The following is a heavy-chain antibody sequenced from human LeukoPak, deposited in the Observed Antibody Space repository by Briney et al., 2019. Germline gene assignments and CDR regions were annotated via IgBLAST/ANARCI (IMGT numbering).Heavy chain of an antibody. Sequence: PGGSLRLSCTASGFTFSTYAMNWVRQAPGKGLEWVSAISGSGGSTYYADSVKGRFTISRDNSKNTLYLQMNSLRAEDTAVYYCATQSMVRGVSEFDYWGQGTLVTVSS. J-gene: IGHJ4*02. CDR3: ATQSMVRGVSEFDY. CDR1: GFTFSTYA. CDR2: ISGSGGST. V-gene: IGHV3-23*01. D-gene: IGHD3-10*01.